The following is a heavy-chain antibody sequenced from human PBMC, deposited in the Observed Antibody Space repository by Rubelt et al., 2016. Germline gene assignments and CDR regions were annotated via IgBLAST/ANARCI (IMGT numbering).Heavy chain of an antibody. CDR1: GGSISSSSYY. CDR3: ARQCNV. CDR2: IYYSGST. V-gene: IGHV4-39*01. Sequence: QLQLQESGPGLVKPSETLSLTCTVSGGSISSSSYYWGWIRQPPGKGLEWIRSIYYSGSTYYNPSLKSRVTISVDTSKERCTLKRGSRTAADTAVYYCARQCNVWCQGTTVTVSS. J-gene: IGHJ6*02.